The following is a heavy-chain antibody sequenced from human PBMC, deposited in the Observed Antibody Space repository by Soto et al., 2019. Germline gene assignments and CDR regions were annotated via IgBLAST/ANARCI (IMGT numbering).Heavy chain of an antibody. J-gene: IGHJ6*02. D-gene: IGHD6-6*01. CDR1: GFSLSTSGMC. Sequence: SGPTLVNPTQTLTPTCTFSGFSLSTSGMCVSWIRQPPGKALEWLALIDWDDDKYYSTSLKTRLTISKDTSKNQVVLTMTNMDPVDTATYYCARIPRPGYYYYYGMDVWGQGTTVTVSS. CDR2: IDWDDDK. CDR3: ARIPRPGYYYYYGMDV. V-gene: IGHV2-70*01.